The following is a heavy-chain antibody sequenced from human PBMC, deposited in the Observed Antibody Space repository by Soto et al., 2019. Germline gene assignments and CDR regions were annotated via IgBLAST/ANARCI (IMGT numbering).Heavy chain of an antibody. Sequence: GASVKVSCKASGGTFSSYAISWVRQAPGQGLEWMGGIIPIFGTANYAQKFQGRVTITADKSTSTAYMELSSLRSEDTAVYYCATRPRDGYNTFDYWGQGTLVTVSS. D-gene: IGHD5-12*01. V-gene: IGHV1-69*06. CDR1: GGTFSSYA. CDR3: ATRPRDGYNTFDY. CDR2: IIPIFGTA. J-gene: IGHJ4*02.